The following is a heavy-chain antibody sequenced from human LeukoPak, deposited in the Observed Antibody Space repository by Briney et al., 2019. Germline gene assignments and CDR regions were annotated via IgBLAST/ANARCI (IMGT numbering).Heavy chain of an antibody. D-gene: IGHD3-10*01. CDR1: GFTFSNAW. V-gene: IGHV3-15*01. CDR2: IKSKTDGGTT. CDR3: IRLWFGEFI. Sequence: PGGSLTLSCTASGFTFSNAWMSWVRQAQGKGLEWAGRIKSKTDGGTTDYAAPVKVRFTISRDDSKNTLYLQRNSLKTEDTAVYYCIRLWFGEFIGGQGTMVSVSS. J-gene: IGHJ3*02.